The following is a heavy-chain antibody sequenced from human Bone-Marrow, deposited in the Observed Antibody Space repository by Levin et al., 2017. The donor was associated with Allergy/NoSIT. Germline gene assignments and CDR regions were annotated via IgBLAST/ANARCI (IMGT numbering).Heavy chain of an antibody. V-gene: IGHV4-39*01. CDR1: GGSISSSSYY. CDR3: ARHDYGEVRYDYGMDV. CDR2: IYYSGST. D-gene: IGHD4-17*01. Sequence: KASETLSLTCTVSGGSISSSSYYWGWIRQPPGKGLEWIGSIYYSGSTYYNPSLKSRVTISVDTSKNQFSLKLSSVTAADTAVYYCARHDYGEVRYDYGMDVWGQGTTVTVSS. J-gene: IGHJ6*02.